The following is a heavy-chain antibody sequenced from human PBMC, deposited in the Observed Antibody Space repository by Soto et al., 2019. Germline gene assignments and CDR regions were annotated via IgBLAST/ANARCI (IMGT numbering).Heavy chain of an antibody. J-gene: IGHJ6*02. Sequence: EVQFLESGGGSVQPGGALRLSCVASGFTFSTYAMSWVRQAPGKGLEWVSGIRCLSGGTDYADSVKGRLNISRDNYKNTLYLQMNSLRAEDTAVYFCAKVSILTESYHYYAMDVWGQGTTVTVSS. CDR3: AKVSILTESYHYYAMDV. CDR1: GFTFSTYA. D-gene: IGHD3-9*01. CDR2: IRCLSGGT. V-gene: IGHV3-23*01.